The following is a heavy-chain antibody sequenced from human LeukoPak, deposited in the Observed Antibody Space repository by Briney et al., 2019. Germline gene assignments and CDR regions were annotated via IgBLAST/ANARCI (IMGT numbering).Heavy chain of an antibody. CDR2: INPNSGGT. CDR3: ARVFGRQTLDSSSWYYFDY. V-gene: IGHV1-2*02. J-gene: IGHJ4*02. Sequence: GASVKVSCKASGYTFTGYYMHWVRQAPGQGLEWMGWINPNSGGTNYAQKFQGRVTMTRDTSISTAYMELSRLRSGDTAVYYCARVFGRQTLDSSSWYYFDYWGQGTLVTVSS. CDR1: GYTFTGYY. D-gene: IGHD6-13*01.